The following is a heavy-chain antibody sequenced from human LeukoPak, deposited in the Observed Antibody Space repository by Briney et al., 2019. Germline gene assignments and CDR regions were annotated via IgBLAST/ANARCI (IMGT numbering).Heavy chain of an antibody. CDR2: IKTQTDGGTA. CDR1: KFTLSNVW. CDR3: ARDAKPEGLLEWHIYYSMDV. J-gene: IGHJ6*03. D-gene: IGHD3-3*01. Sequence: GGSLRLSCVVSKFTLSNVWMSWVRQAPGKGLEWVGRIKTQTDGGTADYAAPVKGRFTISRDNSDNTLYLQMNSLRGEDTAVYFCARDAKPEGLLEWHIYYSMDVWGKGTTVTVSS. V-gene: IGHV3-15*01.